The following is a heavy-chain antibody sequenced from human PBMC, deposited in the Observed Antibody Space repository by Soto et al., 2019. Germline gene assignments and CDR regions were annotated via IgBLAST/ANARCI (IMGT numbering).Heavy chain of an antibody. Sequence: QVQLVQSGAEVKNPGSSVKVSCKASGGTFSNYAISWVRQAPGQGLEWMGGIIPIFRIPNYAQKFQGRVPLTADESTSTAYMELSSLRSEDTAVYYCATMKGRYLYYYSGMDVWGQGTTVTVSS. CDR3: ATMKGRYLYYYSGMDV. D-gene: IGHD3-16*02. V-gene: IGHV1-69*12. J-gene: IGHJ6*02. CDR2: IIPIFRIP. CDR1: GGTFSNYA.